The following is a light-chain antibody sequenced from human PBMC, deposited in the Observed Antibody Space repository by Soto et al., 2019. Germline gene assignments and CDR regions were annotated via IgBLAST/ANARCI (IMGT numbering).Light chain of an antibody. J-gene: IGKJ2*01. Sequence: EIVLTQSPGTLSLSPGERATLSCRASQSVSSSHLAWYQQKPGQAPRLLIYGASSRATGIPDRFSGSGSGTDFTLTINRLEPEDFALYYCQHYGASPRYTFGQGTKLEIK. CDR3: QHYGASPRYT. V-gene: IGKV3-20*01. CDR1: QSVSSSH. CDR2: GAS.